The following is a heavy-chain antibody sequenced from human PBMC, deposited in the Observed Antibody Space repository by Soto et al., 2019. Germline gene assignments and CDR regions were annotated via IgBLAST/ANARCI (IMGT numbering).Heavy chain of an antibody. CDR2: MNPNSGNT. D-gene: IGHD3-10*01. V-gene: IGHV1-8*01. CDR1: GYTFTNYN. J-gene: IGHJ4*02. Sequence: QVQLVPSGAEVKKPGASVKVSCKASGYTFTNYNINWVRQATGQGLEWMGWMNPNSGNTGYAQKFQGRVTMTRSTSISTAYMELSSLRSEDTAVYYCAREDYYGSGSYAYWGQGTLVPVSS. CDR3: AREDYYGSGSYAY.